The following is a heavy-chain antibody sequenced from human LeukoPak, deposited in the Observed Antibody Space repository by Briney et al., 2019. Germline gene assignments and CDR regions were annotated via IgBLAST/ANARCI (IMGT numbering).Heavy chain of an antibody. J-gene: IGHJ4*02. D-gene: IGHD3-22*01. V-gene: IGHV4-61*02. Sequence: SETLSLTCTVSGGSISSGSYYWSWIRQPAGKGLEWIGRIYTSVSTNYNPSLKSRVTISVDTSKNQFSLKLSSVTAADTAVYYCARFSSYYDSSGYSRYYFDYWGRGTLVTVSS. CDR2: IYTSVST. CDR1: GGSISSGSYY. CDR3: ARFSSYYDSSGYSRYYFDY.